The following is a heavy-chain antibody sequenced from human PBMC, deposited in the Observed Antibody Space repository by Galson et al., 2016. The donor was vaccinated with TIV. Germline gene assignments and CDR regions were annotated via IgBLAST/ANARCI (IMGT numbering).Heavy chain of an antibody. CDR3: ARDTPCGRACYFFNG. Sequence: SVKVSCKASGGTFENYAVNWVRRAPGQGLEWTGAILPTSRTTNFAQKFQDRVTLTTDESTSTVYMELSSLRSEDAAVYYCARDTPCGRACYFFNGWGQGTLVTVSS. J-gene: IGHJ4*02. CDR2: ILPTSRTT. D-gene: IGHD2-21*02. CDR1: GGTFENYA. V-gene: IGHV1-69*05.